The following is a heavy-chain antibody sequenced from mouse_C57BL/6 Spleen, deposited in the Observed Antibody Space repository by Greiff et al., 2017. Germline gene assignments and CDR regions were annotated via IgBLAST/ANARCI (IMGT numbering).Heavy chain of an antibody. CDR1: GFTFSDAW. D-gene: IGHD1-1*01. CDR3: TRPGPYYYGSSYWYFDV. J-gene: IGHJ1*03. V-gene: IGHV6-6*01. CDR2: IRNKANNHAT. Sequence: EVKLMESGGGLVQPGGSMKLSCAASGFTFSDAWMDWVRQSPEKGLEWVAEIRNKANNHATYYAESVKGRFTISRDDSKSSVYRQMNSLRAEDTGIYYCTRPGPYYYGSSYWYFDVWGTGTTVTVSS.